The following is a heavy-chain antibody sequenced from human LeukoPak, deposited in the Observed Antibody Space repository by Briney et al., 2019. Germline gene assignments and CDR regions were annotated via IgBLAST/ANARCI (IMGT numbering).Heavy chain of an antibody. D-gene: IGHD4-23*01. J-gene: IGHJ4*02. Sequence: SETLSLTCTVSGGSISSYYWSWIRQPPGKGLEWIGYIYYSGSTKYNPSLKSRVTMSVDTSKNQFSLKLRSVTAADTAVYYCASGNPSGLYFDYWGQGTLVTVSS. CDR1: GGSISSYY. V-gene: IGHV4-59*01. CDR3: ASGNPSGLYFDY. CDR2: IYYSGST.